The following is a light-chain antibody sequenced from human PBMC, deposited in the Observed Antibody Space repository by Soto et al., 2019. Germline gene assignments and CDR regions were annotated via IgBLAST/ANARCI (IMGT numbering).Light chain of an antibody. CDR1: QGISNY. J-gene: IGKJ1*01. Sequence: DIQMTQSPSSLSASVGDRVTITCRASQGISNYLAWYQQKPGKVPKLLIYAASTLQSGVQSRFSGSGSGTDFTLTISSLQPEDVATYYCQKYNSAHSWTFGQGTKVEIK. CDR2: AAS. V-gene: IGKV1-27*01. CDR3: QKYNSAHSWT.